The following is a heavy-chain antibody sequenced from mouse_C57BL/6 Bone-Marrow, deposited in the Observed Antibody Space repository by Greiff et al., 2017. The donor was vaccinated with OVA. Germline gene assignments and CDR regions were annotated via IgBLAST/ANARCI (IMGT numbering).Heavy chain of an antibody. Sequence: QVQLQQPGTELVQPGASVTLSCTASGFTFTSYWLPLLLHLPGPGLEWLGNINPSNGGTNYNAKFKSPATLTVDKSSSTAYMQLSSLTSEDSAVYYCARGYGYYLNYFDDWGQGTTLTVSS. CDR2: INPSNGGT. CDR1: GFTFTSYW. V-gene: IGHV1-53*01. J-gene: IGHJ2*01. D-gene: IGHD2-3*01. CDR3: ARGYGYYLNYFDD.